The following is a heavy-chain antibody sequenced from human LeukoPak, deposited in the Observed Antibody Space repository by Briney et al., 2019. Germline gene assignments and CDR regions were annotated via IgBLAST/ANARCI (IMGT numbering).Heavy chain of an antibody. V-gene: IGHV3-23*01. J-gene: IGHJ4*02. CDR1: GFSFISRA. CDR3: ASHRDGSSMAWYDFRWSFDY. CDR2: TSSTGGTT. D-gene: IGHD6-19*01. Sequence: QSGGSLRLSFAASGFSFISRAMGWVRQAPGKGLEWVSSTSSTGGTTHYADSVKGRFTMSRENSKNTLYLQMSSLRADDTAVYYCASHRDGSSMAWYDFRWSFDYWGQGALVTVSS.